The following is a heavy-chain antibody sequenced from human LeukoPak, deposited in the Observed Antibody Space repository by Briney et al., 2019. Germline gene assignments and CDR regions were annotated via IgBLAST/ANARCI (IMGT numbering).Heavy chain of an antibody. D-gene: IGHD1-14*01. CDR3: AGDVDGNLDY. V-gene: IGHV3-48*04. Sequence: AGGSLRLSCAASGFRFNNYDMNWVRQAPGKGLEWVSYITIDSTTKDYADSAKGRFTISRDNAKNSLYLQMNSLRAEDTAVYYCAGDVDGNLDYWGQGTLVTVSS. CDR2: ITIDSTTK. CDR1: GFRFNNYD. J-gene: IGHJ4*02.